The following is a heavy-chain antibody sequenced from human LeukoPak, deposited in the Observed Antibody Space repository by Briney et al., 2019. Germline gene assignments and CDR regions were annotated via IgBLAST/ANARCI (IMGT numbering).Heavy chain of an antibody. J-gene: IGHJ2*01. CDR1: GGSISSSSYY. D-gene: IGHD5-18*01. CDR2: IYYSGST. V-gene: IGHV4-39*01. CDR3: ARQVGGYSYGNWYFDL. Sequence: SETLSLTCTVSGGSISSSSYYWGWIRQPPGKGLEWIGSIYYSGSTYYNPSLKSRVTISVDTSKNQFSLKLSSVTAADTAVYYCARQVGGYSYGNWYFDLWGRGTLVTVSS.